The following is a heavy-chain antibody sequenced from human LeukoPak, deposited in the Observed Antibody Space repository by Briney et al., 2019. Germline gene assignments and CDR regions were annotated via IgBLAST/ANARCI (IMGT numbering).Heavy chain of an antibody. CDR1: GYTFTGYY. CDR3: ARPGITMIARVNWFDP. V-gene: IGHV1-2*02. CDR2: INPNSGGT. D-gene: IGHD3-22*01. Sequence: ASVKVSCKAPGYTFTGYYMHWVRQAPGQGLEWMGWINPNSGGTNYAQKFQGRVTMTRDTSISTAYMELSRLRSDDTAVYYCARPGITMIARVNWFDPWGQGTLVTVSS. J-gene: IGHJ5*02.